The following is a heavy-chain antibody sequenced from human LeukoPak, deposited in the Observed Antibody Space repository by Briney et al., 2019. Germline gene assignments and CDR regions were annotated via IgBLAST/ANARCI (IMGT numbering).Heavy chain of an antibody. CDR3: AKDLYSSSWYAVPFDY. J-gene: IGHJ4*02. CDR1: GFTFSTYA. D-gene: IGHD6-13*01. CDR2: IWSDGSNK. Sequence: GGSLRLSCAASGFTFSTYAMHWVRQAPGKGLEWVAAIWSDGSNKYYADSVKGRFTISRDNSKNTLYLQMNSLRAEDTAVYYCAKDLYSSSWYAVPFDYWGQGTLVTVSS. V-gene: IGHV3-30*02.